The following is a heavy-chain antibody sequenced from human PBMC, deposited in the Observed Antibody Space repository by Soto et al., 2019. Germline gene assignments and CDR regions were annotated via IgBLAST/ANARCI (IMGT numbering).Heavy chain of an antibody. CDR2: IYYSGST. D-gene: IGHD4-17*01. J-gene: IGHJ4*02. CDR3: ARERRYGDYEKYFDY. V-gene: IGHV4-30-4*01. CDR1: GGSISSGDYY. Sequence: QVQLQESGPGLVKPSQTLSLTCTVSGGSISSGDYYWSWIRQPPGKGLEWIGYIYYSGSTYYNPSLKSRVTISVDTSKNQFSLKLSSVTAADTAVYCCARERRYGDYEKYFDYWGQGTLVTVSS.